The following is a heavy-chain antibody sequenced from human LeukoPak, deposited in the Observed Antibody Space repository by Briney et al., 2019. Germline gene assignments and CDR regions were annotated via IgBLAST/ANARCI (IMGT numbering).Heavy chain of an antibody. CDR2: ISGRSDNT. CDR3: AKWGDYDVLTGYYVFDF. CDR1: GFIFSNYA. V-gene: IGHV3-23*01. Sequence: GGSLRLSCAASGFIFSNYAMYWVRQAPGKGLEWVSAISGRSDNTYYADSVKGRFTLSRDSSKNTLYLQMNSLRADDTAVYYCAKWGDYDVLTGYYVFDFWGQGTLVTVSS. J-gene: IGHJ4*02. D-gene: IGHD3-9*01.